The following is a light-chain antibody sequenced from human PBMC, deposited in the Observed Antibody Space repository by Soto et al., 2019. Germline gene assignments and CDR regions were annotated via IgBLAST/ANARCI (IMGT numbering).Light chain of an antibody. J-gene: IGKJ1*01. CDR1: HYVYSN. CDR2: CAS. Sequence: EIVMTQSPATLSMSPGERATLSCTASHYVYSNVAWFQQRPGHAPRLLIYCASSRATGTPARFSGSGSGTEFTLTITSLQSEDFAVYYCQQYHNLWTFGQGTEVEIK. CDR3: QQYHNLWT. V-gene: IGKV3-15*01.